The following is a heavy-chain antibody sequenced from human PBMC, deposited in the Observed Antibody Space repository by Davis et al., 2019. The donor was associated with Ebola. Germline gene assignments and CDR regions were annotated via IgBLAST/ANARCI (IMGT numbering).Heavy chain of an antibody. J-gene: IGHJ4*02. Sequence: ASVKVSCKASGYTFTGYYMHWVRQAPGQGLEWMGWINPNSGGTNYAQEFQGRVTMTTDTSTSTAYMELSRLRSDDTAVYYCAREANQLLSYWGQGTLVTVSS. D-gene: IGHD2-2*01. CDR1: GYTFTGYY. CDR3: AREANQLLSY. V-gene: IGHV1-2*02. CDR2: INPNSGGT.